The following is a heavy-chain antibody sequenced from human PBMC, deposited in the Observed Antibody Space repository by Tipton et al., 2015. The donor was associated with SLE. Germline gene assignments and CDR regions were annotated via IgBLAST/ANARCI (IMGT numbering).Heavy chain of an antibody. J-gene: IGHJ3*02. D-gene: IGHD3-22*01. CDR3: ASQNDSSGGSHAFDI. V-gene: IGHV3-48*03. CDR1: GFTFSSYE. Sequence: SLRLSCAASGFTFSSYEMNWVRQAPGKGLEWVSYISSSGGTIYYADSVKGRFTISRDNAKNSLYLQMNSLRAEDTAVYYCASQNDSSGGSHAFDIWGQGKMVTVSS. CDR2: ISSSGGTI.